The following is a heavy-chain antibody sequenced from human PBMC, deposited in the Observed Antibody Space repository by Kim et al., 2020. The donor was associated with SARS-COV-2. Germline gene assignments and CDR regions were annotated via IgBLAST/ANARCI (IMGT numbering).Heavy chain of an antibody. CDR3: AREEGWFDP. CDR2: IKQDGSEK. V-gene: IGHV3-7*01. Sequence: GGSLRLSCAASGFTFGSYWMSWVRQAPGKGLEWVANIKQDGSEKYYVDSVKGRFTISRDNAKNSLYLQMNSLRAEDTAVYYCAREEGWFDPWGQGTLVTVSS. CDR1: GFTFGSYW. J-gene: IGHJ5*02.